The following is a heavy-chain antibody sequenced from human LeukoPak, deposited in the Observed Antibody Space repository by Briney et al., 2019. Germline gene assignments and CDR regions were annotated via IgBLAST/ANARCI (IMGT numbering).Heavy chain of an antibody. J-gene: IGHJ3*02. D-gene: IGHD4-17*01. Sequence: ASVKVSCKASGGTFNSYAISWVRQAPGQGLEWMGGLIPIFGTANYAQKFQGRVTITADESTSTAYMELSSLRSEDTAVYYCARDRDYGDYSGYAFDIWGQGTMVTVSS. CDR3: ARDRDYGDYSGYAFDI. CDR2: LIPIFGTA. CDR1: GGTFNSYA. V-gene: IGHV1-69*13.